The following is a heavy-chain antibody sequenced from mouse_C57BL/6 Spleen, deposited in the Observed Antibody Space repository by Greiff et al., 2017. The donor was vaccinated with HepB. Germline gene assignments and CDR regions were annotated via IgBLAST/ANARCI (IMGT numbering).Heavy chain of an antibody. CDR2: ISDGGSYT. CDR1: GFTFSSYA. Sequence: EVHLVESGGGLVKPGGSLKLSCAASGFTFSSYAMSWVRQTPEKRLEWVATISDGGSYTYYPDNVKGRFTISRDNAKNNLYLQMSHLKSEDTAMYYCARDPYDGYSWFAYWGQGTLVTVSA. CDR3: ARDPYDGYSWFAY. J-gene: IGHJ3*01. D-gene: IGHD2-3*01. V-gene: IGHV5-4*01.